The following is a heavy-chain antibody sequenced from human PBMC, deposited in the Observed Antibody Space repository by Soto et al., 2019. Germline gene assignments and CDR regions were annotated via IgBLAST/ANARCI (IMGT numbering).Heavy chain of an antibody. CDR1: GFTFSSYA. V-gene: IGHV3-23*01. Sequence: GGSLRLSCAASGFTFSSYAMSWVRQAPGRGLEWVSAISGSGGSTYYADSVKGRFTIPRDNSKNTLYLQMNSLRAEDTAVYYCAKDNPPYKRLDYWGQGTLVTVSS. CDR3: AKDNPPYKRLDY. D-gene: IGHD1-20*01. CDR2: ISGSGGST. J-gene: IGHJ4*02.